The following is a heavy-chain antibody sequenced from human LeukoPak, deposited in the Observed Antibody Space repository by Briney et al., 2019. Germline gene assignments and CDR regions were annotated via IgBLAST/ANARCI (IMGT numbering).Heavy chain of an antibody. CDR2: ITTSDGNT. V-gene: IGHV3-23*01. J-gene: IGHJ4*02. D-gene: IGHD2-2*01. Sequence: GGSLRLSCAASGFTFSSYTMSWVRQAPGKGLEWVSTITTSDGNTYYADSVKGRFTVSRDNSKNTLYLQMNSLRAEDTAVYYCAKGPAAMSYFDYWGQGTLVTVSS. CDR1: GFTFSSYT. CDR3: AKGPAAMSYFDY.